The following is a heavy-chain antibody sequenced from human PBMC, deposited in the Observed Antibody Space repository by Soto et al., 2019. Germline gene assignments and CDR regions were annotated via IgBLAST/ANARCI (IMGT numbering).Heavy chain of an antibody. V-gene: IGHV3-53*01. D-gene: IGHD4-17*01. CDR2: IYSGGST. Sequence: PGGSLSLSCAASGFTVSSNYMSWVRQAPGKGLEWVSVIYSGGSTYYADSVKGRFTISRDNSKNTLYLQMNSLRAEDTAVYYCAKLGGFSGDYGPPFDYWGQGTLVTVSS. CDR1: GFTVSSNY. J-gene: IGHJ4*02. CDR3: AKLGGFSGDYGPPFDY.